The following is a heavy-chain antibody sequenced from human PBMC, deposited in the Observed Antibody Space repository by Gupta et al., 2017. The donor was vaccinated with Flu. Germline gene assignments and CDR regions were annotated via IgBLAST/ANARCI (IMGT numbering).Heavy chain of an antibody. CDR2: IKGKSDGETT. CDR3: TALGSRDI. V-gene: IGHV3-15*05. Sequence: NWVRQAPGKGLERVARIKGKSDGETTDYAAPVKGRFTISRDDSKKMVYLQMNSLKIEDTAVYYCTALGSRDIWGQGTMVTVSS. D-gene: IGHD3-10*01. J-gene: IGHJ3*02.